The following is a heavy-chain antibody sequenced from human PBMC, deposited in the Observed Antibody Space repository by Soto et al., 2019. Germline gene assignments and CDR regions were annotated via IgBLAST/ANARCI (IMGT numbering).Heavy chain of an antibody. CDR3: ETPGEGYSYGSTYYDYGMDV. CDR1: GGSISSSSYY. CDR2: IYYSGST. Sequence: SETLSLTCTVSGGSISSSSYYLGWIRQPPGKGLEWIGSIYYSGSTYYNPSLKSRVTISVDTSKNQFSLKLSSVTAAETAVYYCETPGEGYSYGSTYYDYGMDVSGQVTTVTVSS. J-gene: IGHJ6*02. D-gene: IGHD5-18*01. V-gene: IGHV4-39*01.